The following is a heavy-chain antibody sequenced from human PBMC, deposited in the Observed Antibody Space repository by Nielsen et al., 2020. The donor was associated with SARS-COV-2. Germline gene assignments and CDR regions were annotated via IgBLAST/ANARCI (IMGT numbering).Heavy chain of an antibody. CDR2: IYYSGST. CDR3: ARHHYVTFFGVVIIGWFDP. V-gene: IGHV4-59*08. J-gene: IGHJ5*02. D-gene: IGHD3-3*01. Sequence: SETLSLTCTVSTGINNYYWSWIRQPPGKGLEWIGYIYYSGSTNYNPSLKSRVTISVDTSKNQFSLKLSSVTAADTAVYYCARHHYVTFFGVVIIGWFDPWGQGTLVTVSS. CDR1: TGINNYY.